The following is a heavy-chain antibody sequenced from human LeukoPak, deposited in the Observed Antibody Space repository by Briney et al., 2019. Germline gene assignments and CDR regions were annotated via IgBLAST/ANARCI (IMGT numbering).Heavy chain of an antibody. J-gene: IGHJ5*02. D-gene: IGHD6-6*01. CDR1: GCTFTGYY. Sequence: ASVKVSCKASGCTFTGYYMHWVRQAPGQGLEWMGWINPNSGGTNYAQKFQGRVTMTRDTSISTAYMELSRLRSDDTAVYYCARQYSRQENWFDPWGQGTLVTVSS. CDR2: INPNSGGT. CDR3: ARQYSRQENWFDP. V-gene: IGHV1-2*02.